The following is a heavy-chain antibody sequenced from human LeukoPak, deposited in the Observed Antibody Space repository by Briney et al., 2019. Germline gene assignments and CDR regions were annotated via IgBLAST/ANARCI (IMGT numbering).Heavy chain of an antibody. J-gene: IGHJ5*02. CDR2: IYYSGST. V-gene: IGHV4-59*08. D-gene: IGHD3-10*01. Sequence: SETLSLTCTVSGGSISSYYWSWIRQPPGKGLEWIGYIYYSGSTNYNPSLKSRVTISVDTSKNQFSLKLSFVTAADTAVYYCARVLSYYGSGSNKWFDPWGQGTLVTVSS. CDR3: ARVLSYYGSGSNKWFDP. CDR1: GGSISSYY.